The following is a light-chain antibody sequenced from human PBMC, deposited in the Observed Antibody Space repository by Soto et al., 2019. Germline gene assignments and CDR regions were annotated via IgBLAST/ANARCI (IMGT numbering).Light chain of an antibody. J-gene: IGKJ1*01. Sequence: DIQMTQSPSSLSASVGDRVTITCRAIQGISNFFAWFPQKPRTVPYLLPSVASTLPSGVPSRFSGSASGTDLTLTISSLQPEDVATYYCQQYNSYSQTFGQGTKVEIK. CDR1: QGISNF. CDR2: VAS. CDR3: QQYNSYSQT. V-gene: IGKV1-27*01.